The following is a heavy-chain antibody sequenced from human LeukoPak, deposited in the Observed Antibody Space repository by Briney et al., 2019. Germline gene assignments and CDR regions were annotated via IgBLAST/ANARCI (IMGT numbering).Heavy chain of an antibody. V-gene: IGHV3-20*01. J-gene: IGHJ3*02. Sequence: GGSLRLSCAASGFTFDDYGMSWVRQAPGKGLEWVSGINWNGGSTGYADSVKGRFTISRDNAKNSLYLQMNRLRAEDTALYHCARGGDDSSGYPDAFDIWGQGTMVTVCS. D-gene: IGHD3-22*01. CDR3: ARGGDDSSGYPDAFDI. CDR1: GFTFDDYG. CDR2: INWNGGST.